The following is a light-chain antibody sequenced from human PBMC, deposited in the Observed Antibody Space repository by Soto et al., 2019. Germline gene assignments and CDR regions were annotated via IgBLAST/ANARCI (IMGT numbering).Light chain of an antibody. CDR3: HQYGSSRT. CDR1: QSVSSNY. V-gene: IGKV3-20*01. Sequence: EIVVTQSPGTLSLSPGERATLSCRASQSVSSNYLAWYQQRPGQAPGLLIYGATSRATGIPDRFRGSGSGTDFTLTISGLEPEDFAVYYCHQYGSSRTFGQGTKVDIK. CDR2: GAT. J-gene: IGKJ1*01.